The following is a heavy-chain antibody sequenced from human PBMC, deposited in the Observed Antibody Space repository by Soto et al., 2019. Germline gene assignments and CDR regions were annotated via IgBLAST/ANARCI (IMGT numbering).Heavy chain of an antibody. CDR2: IWYDGSNK. J-gene: IGHJ6*02. CDR1: GFTFSSYG. V-gene: IGHV3-33*01. D-gene: IGHD3-16*02. CDR3: ARDRHDYVWGSYRYIMDV. Sequence: QVQLVESGGGVVQPGRSLRLSCAASGFTFSSYGMHWVRQAPGKGLEWVAVIWYDGSNKYYADSVKGRFTISRDNSKNTLYLQMNSLRAEDTAVYYCARDRHDYVWGSYRYIMDVWGQGTTVTVSS.